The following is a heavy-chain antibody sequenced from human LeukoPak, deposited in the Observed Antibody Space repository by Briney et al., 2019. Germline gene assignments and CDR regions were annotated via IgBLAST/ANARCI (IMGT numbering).Heavy chain of an antibody. D-gene: IGHD6-13*01. J-gene: IGHJ6*03. Sequence: PGGSLRLSCAASGFTFDDYGMSWVRQAPGKGLEWVSGINWNGGSTGYADSVKGRFTISRDNAKNSLYLQMNSLRAEDTALYYCARWMSVAAAGTPYYYYMDVWGKGTTVTVSS. CDR2: INWNGGST. V-gene: IGHV3-20*04. CDR3: ARWMSVAAAGTPYYYYMDV. CDR1: GFTFDDYG.